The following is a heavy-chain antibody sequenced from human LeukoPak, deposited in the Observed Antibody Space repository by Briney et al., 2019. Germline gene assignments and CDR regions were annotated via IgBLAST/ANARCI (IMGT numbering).Heavy chain of an antibody. CDR1: GFTFSSYA. J-gene: IGHJ4*02. D-gene: IGHD3-10*01. CDR2: ISSNGGST. CDR3: ARDRGSGSPLYYFDY. V-gene: IGHV3-64*01. Sequence: PGGSLRLSCAASGFTFSSYAMHWVRQAPGKGLEYVSAISSNGGSTYYANSVKGRFTISRDNSKNTLYLQMGSLRAEEMAVYYCARDRGSGSPLYYFDYWGQGTLVTVSS.